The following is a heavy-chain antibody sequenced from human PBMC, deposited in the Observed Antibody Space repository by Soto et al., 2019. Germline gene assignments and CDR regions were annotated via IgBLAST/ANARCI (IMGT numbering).Heavy chain of an antibody. V-gene: IGHV3-30-3*01. CDR2: ISYDGSNK. D-gene: IGHD3-22*01. Sequence: HPGGSLRLSCAASGFTFSSYAMHWVRQAPGKGLEWVAVISYDGSNKYYADSVKGRFTISRDNSKNTLYLQMNSLRAEDTAVYYCAKEGHDSSGSPFDYWGQGTLVTVSS. J-gene: IGHJ4*02. CDR3: AKEGHDSSGSPFDY. CDR1: GFTFSSYA.